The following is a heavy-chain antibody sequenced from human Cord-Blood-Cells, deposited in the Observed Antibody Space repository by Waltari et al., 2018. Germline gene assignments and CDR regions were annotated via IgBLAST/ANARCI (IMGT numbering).Heavy chain of an antibody. CDR2: INHSGST. Sequence: TCAVYGGSFSGYYWSWIRQPPGKGLEWIGEINHSGSTNYNPSLKSRVTISVDTSKNQFSLKLSSVTAADTAVYYCARLYYFDYWGQGTLVTVSS. V-gene: IGHV4-34*01. J-gene: IGHJ4*02. CDR3: ARLYYFDY. CDR1: GGSFSGYY.